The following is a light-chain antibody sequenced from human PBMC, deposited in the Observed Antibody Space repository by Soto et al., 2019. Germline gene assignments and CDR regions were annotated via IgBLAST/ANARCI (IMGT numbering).Light chain of an antibody. CDR1: QNIRSY. V-gene: IGKV1-39*01. Sequence: IPMTQSPSSLFASVGDRITITCRASQNIRSYLDWYQQKPGKAPKLLIYSASSLQSGVPSRFSGSGSGTYFTLTISSLQPEDFATYYCQQSDSPPITFGQGTRLEIK. J-gene: IGKJ5*01. CDR3: QQSDSPPIT. CDR2: SAS.